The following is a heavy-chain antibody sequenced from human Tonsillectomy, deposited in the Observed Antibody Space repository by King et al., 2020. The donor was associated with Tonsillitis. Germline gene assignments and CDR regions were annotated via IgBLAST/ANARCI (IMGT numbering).Heavy chain of an antibody. Sequence: VQLVESGGGLVKPGGSLRLSCAASGFTFSSYSMNWVRQAPGKGLEWVSSISSSSSYIYYADSVKGRFTISRDNAKNSLYLQMNSLRAEDTAVYYCARDMAYCGGDCYSREVYGMDVWGQGTTVTVSS. D-gene: IGHD2-21*02. V-gene: IGHV3-21*01. CDR3: ARDMAYCGGDCYSREVYGMDV. CDR2: ISSSSSYI. CDR1: GFTFSSYS. J-gene: IGHJ6*02.